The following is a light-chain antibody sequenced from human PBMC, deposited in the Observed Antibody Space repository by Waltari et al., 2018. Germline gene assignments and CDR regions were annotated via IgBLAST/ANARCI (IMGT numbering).Light chain of an antibody. V-gene: IGKV2-28*01. CDR2: LGS. Sequence: DIVMTQSPLSLSVTPGEPASISCRSTQSLLHSLGNTYLDWYLQRPGQSPQLLISLGSIRASGVPDRFSGSGSGTDFTLQISSVEAEDVGIYYCMQALQTPWTFGQGTRVEI. CDR3: MQALQTPWT. J-gene: IGKJ1*01. CDR1: QSLLHSLGNTY.